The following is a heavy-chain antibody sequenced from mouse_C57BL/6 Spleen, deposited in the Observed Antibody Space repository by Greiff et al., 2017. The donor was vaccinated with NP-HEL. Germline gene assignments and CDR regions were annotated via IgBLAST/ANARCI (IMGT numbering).Heavy chain of an antibody. V-gene: IGHV2-9*01. CDR3: AKRGLLGVMDY. CDR1: GFSLTSYG. CDR2: IWGGGST. Sequence: VKLVESGPGLVAPSQSLSITCTVSGFSLTSYGVDWVRQPPGKGLEWLGVIWGGGSTNYNSARMSRLSITKDNSKSQVFLKMSSLQNDDTAMYYCAKRGLLGVMDYWGQGTSVTVSS. D-gene: IGHD2-10*01. J-gene: IGHJ4*01.